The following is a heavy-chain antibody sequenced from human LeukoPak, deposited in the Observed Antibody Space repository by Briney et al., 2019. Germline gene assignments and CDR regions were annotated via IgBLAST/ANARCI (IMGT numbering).Heavy chain of an antibody. CDR1: GYSISSGYY. CDR2: IYHSGST. CDR3: ARDQGSMIVVRTTNWYFDL. Sequence: PSETLSLTCAVSGYSISSGYYWGWIRQPPGKGLEWIGSIYHSGSTYYNPSLKSRVTISVDTSKNQFSLKLSSVTAADTAVYYCARDQGSMIVVRTTNWYFDLWGRGTLVTVSS. V-gene: IGHV4-38-2*02. D-gene: IGHD3-22*01. J-gene: IGHJ2*01.